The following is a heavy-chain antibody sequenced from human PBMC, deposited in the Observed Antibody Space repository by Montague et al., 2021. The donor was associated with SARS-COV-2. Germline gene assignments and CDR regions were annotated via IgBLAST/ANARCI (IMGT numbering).Heavy chain of an antibody. CDR3: ARDWSRGYAFDI. D-gene: IGHD3-3*01. Sequence: SLRLSFAASGFTFSTYRMNWARQAPGKGLEWVSSISSSSSYIYYADSLKGRFTISRDNAKNSLYLQMNSLRAEDTAVYYCARDWSRGYAFDIWGQGTMITVSS. CDR2: ISSSSSYI. J-gene: IGHJ3*02. V-gene: IGHV3-21*01. CDR1: GFTFSTYR.